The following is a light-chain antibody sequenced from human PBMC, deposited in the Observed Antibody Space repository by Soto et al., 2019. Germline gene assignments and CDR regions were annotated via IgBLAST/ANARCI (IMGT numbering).Light chain of an antibody. V-gene: IGKV3-20*01. CDR2: GAS. CDR3: QLYLSPYT. CDR1: QSISSNC. Sequence: EIVLTQSPGTLSLFPGERATLSCRASQSISSNCLAWYQQKPGQAPRLLIYGASRRATDIADRFSGSGSGTDFTLTISRLEPEDFAVYYCQLYLSPYTFGQGTKLEIK. J-gene: IGKJ2*01.